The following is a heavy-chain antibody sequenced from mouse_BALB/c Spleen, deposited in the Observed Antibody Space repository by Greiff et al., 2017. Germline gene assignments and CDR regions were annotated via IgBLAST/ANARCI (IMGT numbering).Heavy chain of an antibody. CDR1: GFSLTSYD. D-gene: IGHD1-2*01. CDR2: IWTGGGT. V-gene: IGHV2-9-2*01. J-gene: IGHJ2*01. Sequence: VQLQQSGPGLVAPSQSLSITCTVSGFSLTSYDISWIRQPPGKGLEWLGVIWTGGGTNYNSAFMSRLSISKDNSKSQVFLKMNSLQTDDTAMYYCARGLRLHYFDYWGQGTTLTVSS. CDR3: ARGLRLHYFDY.